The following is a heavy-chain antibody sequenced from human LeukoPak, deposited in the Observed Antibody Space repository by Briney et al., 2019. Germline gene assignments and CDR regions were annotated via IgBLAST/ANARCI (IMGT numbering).Heavy chain of an antibody. J-gene: IGHJ4*02. D-gene: IGHD2-21*02. CDR3: ASLSSGGNVVVTAIFPLDY. V-gene: IGHV3-30-3*01. CDR2: ISYDGSNK. Sequence: PGRSLRLSCAASGFTFSSYAMHWVRQAPGKGLEWVAVISYDGSNKYYADSVKGRFTISRDNSKNTLYLQMNGLRAEDTAVYYCASLSSGGNVVVTAIFPLDYWGQGTLVTVSS. CDR1: GFTFSSYA.